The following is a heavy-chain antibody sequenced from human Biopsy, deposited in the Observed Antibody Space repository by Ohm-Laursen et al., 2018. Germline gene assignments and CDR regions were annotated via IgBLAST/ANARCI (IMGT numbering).Heavy chain of an antibody. CDR2: ISSDGSSQ. Sequence: SSLRLSCAVSGFTFSNYAIHWVRQAPGRGLEWVALISSDGSSQYYADSVKGRFTISRDNSKNTLYLQMNSLRAEDTAVYYCARGGIAVAGTNFDYWGQGTLVTVSS. D-gene: IGHD6-19*01. CDR3: ARGGIAVAGTNFDY. J-gene: IGHJ4*02. CDR1: GFTFSNYA. V-gene: IGHV3-30*03.